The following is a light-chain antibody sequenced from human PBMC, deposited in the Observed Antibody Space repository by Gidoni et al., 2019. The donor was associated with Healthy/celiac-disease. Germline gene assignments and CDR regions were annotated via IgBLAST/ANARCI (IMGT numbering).Light chain of an antibody. Sequence: DIQLTQSPSFLSASVGDRVTITCWASQGISSYLAWYQQKPGKAPKLLIYAASTLQSGVPSRFSGSGSGTEFTLTISSLQPEDFATYYCQQLNSYPPFXGXTKVEIK. J-gene: IGKJ4*01. CDR3: QQLNSYPP. CDR2: AAS. V-gene: IGKV1-9*01. CDR1: QGISSY.